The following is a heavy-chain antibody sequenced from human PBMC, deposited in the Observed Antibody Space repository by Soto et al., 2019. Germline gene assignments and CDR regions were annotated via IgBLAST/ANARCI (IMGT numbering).Heavy chain of an antibody. CDR2: IYYSGST. Sequence: PSETLSLTCTVSGGSISSGGYYWSWIRQHPGKGLEWIGYIYYSGSTYYNPSLKSRVTISVDTSKNQFSLKLSSVTAADMAVYYCASDSGYEKTYFDYWGQGTLVTVSS. D-gene: IGHD5-12*01. V-gene: IGHV4-31*03. J-gene: IGHJ4*02. CDR1: GGSISSGGYY. CDR3: ASDSGYEKTYFDY.